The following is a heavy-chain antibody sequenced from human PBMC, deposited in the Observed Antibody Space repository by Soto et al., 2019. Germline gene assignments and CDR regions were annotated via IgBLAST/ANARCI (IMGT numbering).Heavy chain of an antibody. D-gene: IGHD6-19*01. V-gene: IGHV1-69*13. Sequence: SVKVSCKASGGTFSSYAISWVRQAPGQGLEWMGGIIPIFGTANYAQKFQGRVTITADESTSTAYMELSSLRSEDTAVYYCAKRIAVGPRGHYYGMDVWGQGTTATVSS. J-gene: IGHJ6*02. CDR3: AKRIAVGPRGHYYGMDV. CDR1: GGTFSSYA. CDR2: IIPIFGTA.